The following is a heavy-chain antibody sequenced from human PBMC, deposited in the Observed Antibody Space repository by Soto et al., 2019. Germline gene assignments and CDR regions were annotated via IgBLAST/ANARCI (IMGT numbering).Heavy chain of an antibody. V-gene: IGHV1-3*01. CDR2: INAGNDNT. CDR1: GYTFTSYA. Sequence: ASVKVSCKASGYTFTSYAMHWVRQAPGQRLEWMGWINAGNDNTKYSQKFQGRVTITRDTSASTAYMELSSLRSEDTAVYYCARESGDPYYYYYYMDVWGKGTTVTVSS. J-gene: IGHJ6*03. CDR3: ARESGDPYYYYYYMDV. D-gene: IGHD2-21*01.